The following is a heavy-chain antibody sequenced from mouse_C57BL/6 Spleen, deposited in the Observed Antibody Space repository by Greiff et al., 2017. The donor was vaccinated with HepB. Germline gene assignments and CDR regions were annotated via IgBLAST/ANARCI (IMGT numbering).Heavy chain of an antibody. D-gene: IGHD1-1*01. J-gene: IGHJ4*01. V-gene: IGHV1-53*01. Sequence: QVQLKQPGTELVKPGASVKLSCKASGYTFTSYWMHWVKQRPGQGLEWIGNINPSNGGTNYNEKFKSKATLTVDKSSSTAYMQLSSLTSEDSAVYYCARTLSYYGSSLYYAMDYWGQGTSVTVSS. CDR3: ARTLSYYGSSLYYAMDY. CDR1: GYTFTSYW. CDR2: INPSNGGT.